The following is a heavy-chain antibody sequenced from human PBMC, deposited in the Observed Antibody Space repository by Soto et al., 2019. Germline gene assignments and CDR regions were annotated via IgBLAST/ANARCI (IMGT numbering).Heavy chain of an antibody. D-gene: IGHD3-16*02. CDR2: IYYSGST. V-gene: IGHV4-39*01. CDR3: ASFWGSMITFGGVIVPFDP. CDR1: GGSISSSSYC. Sequence: SSETLSLTCTVSGGSISSSSYCWGWIRQPPGKGLEWIGSIYYSGSTYYNPSLKSRVTISVDTSKNQFSLKLSSVTAADTAVYYCASFWGSMITFGGVIVPFDPWGQGTLVTVSS. J-gene: IGHJ5*02.